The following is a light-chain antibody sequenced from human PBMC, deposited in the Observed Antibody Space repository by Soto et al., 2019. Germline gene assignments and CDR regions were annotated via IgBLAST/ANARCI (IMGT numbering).Light chain of an antibody. CDR3: QQYNNWWT. V-gene: IGKV3D-15*01. J-gene: IGKJ1*01. Sequence: EIVLTQSPATLSLSPGERATLSCRASQSINRYLTWYAQKPGQAPRLLIYDASSRATGIPARFSGSGSGTEFTLTISSLQSEDFAVYYCQQYNNWWTFGQGTKVDIK. CDR2: DAS. CDR1: QSINRY.